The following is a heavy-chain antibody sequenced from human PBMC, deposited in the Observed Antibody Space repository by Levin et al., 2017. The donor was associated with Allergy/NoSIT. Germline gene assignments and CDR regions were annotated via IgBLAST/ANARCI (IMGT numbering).Heavy chain of an antibody. J-gene: IGHJ4*02. Sequence: AGGSLRLSCVASGITVSSYHMSWVRQAPGKGLEWVSAIYSGDSGGNTYYADSVKGRFTISRDNSKNTLYLQMNSLRAEDTAVYFCARLVVDNYFDFWGQGTLVTVSS. CDR2: IYSGDSGGNT. V-gene: IGHV3-66*01. D-gene: IGHD2-2*01. CDR3: ARLVVDNYFDF. CDR1: GITVSSYH.